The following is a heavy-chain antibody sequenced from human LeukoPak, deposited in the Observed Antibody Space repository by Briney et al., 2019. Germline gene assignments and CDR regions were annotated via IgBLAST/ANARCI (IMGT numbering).Heavy chain of an antibody. Sequence: GGSLRLSCAASGFTFSSYAMYWVRQAPGKGVEYVSAISTNGGSTYYANSEKGRFTISRDNSKNTLYLQMGSLRAEDMAVYYCAGGSSWYRGIDYWGQGTLVTVSS. CDR2: ISTNGGST. J-gene: IGHJ4*02. CDR1: GFTFSSYA. CDR3: AGGSSWYRGIDY. D-gene: IGHD6-13*01. V-gene: IGHV3-64*01.